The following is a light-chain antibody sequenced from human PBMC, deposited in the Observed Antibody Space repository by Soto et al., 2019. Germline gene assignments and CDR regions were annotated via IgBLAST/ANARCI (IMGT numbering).Light chain of an antibody. J-gene: IGLJ1*01. CDR1: SSDVGGYNY. Sequence: QSVLTQPRSVSGSPGQSVTISCTGTSSDVGGYNYVPWYQQRPGKAPKLMIYDVSKRPSGVPDRFSGSKSGNTASLTISGLQAEDEADYYCCSYAGSYTFYVFGTGTKVTVL. V-gene: IGLV2-11*01. CDR3: CSYAGSYTFYV. CDR2: DVS.